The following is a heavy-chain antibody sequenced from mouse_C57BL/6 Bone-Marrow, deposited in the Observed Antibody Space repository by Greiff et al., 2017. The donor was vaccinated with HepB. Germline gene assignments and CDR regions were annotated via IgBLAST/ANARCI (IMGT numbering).Heavy chain of an antibody. CDR1: GFTFSDYY. Sequence: EVKLLESGGGLVQPGGSLKLSCAASGFTFSDYYMYWVRQTPEKRLVWVAYIRNGGGSTYYPDTVKGRFTISRDNAKNTLYLQMSRLKSEDTAMYYCARMVPYWYFDVWGTGTTVTVSS. V-gene: IGHV5-12*01. J-gene: IGHJ1*03. CDR2: IRNGGGST. CDR3: ARMVPYWYFDV. D-gene: IGHD2-3*01.